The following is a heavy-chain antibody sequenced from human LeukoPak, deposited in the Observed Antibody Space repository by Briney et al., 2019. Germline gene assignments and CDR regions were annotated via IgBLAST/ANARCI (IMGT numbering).Heavy chain of an antibody. J-gene: IGHJ4*02. Sequence: SETLSLTCAVYGGSFSGYYSSWIRQPPGKGLEWIGEINHGGSTNYNPSLKSRVTISVDTSKNQFSLKLSSVTAADTAVYYCARGPLISIAAAAAGYDYWGQGTLVTVSS. CDR1: GGSFSGYY. CDR3: ARGPLISIAAAAAGYDY. D-gene: IGHD6-13*01. CDR2: INHGGST. V-gene: IGHV4-34*01.